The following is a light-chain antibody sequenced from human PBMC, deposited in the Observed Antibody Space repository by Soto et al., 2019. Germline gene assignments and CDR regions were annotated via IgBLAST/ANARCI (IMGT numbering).Light chain of an antibody. Sequence: QSALAQPASVSGSPGQSITISCTGTSSDVGNYDLVSWYQQLPGKAPKLMIYEGTKRPSGISPRFSASKSGNTASLTITGLQAEDEADYYCQSYDSSLSGSVFGGGTKVTVL. V-gene: IGLV2-14*02. J-gene: IGLJ2*01. CDR3: QSYDSSLSGSV. CDR2: EGT. CDR1: SSDVGNYDL.